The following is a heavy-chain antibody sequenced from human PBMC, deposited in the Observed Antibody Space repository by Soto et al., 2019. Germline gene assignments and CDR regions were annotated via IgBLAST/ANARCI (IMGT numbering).Heavy chain of an antibody. D-gene: IGHD6-19*01. V-gene: IGHV4-34*01. CDR3: ASFAGYSSAWYVYFQH. CDR2: INQSGST. J-gene: IGHJ1*01. Sequence: PSGPLSLTCVVYGGSFIGYYWRWIRQPPGKGLAWIGEINQSGSTNYNPSLKSRVTISVDTSKNQFSVKLSSVTAADTAVYYCASFAGYSSAWYVYFQHWGQGTLVTVSS. CDR1: GGSFIGYY.